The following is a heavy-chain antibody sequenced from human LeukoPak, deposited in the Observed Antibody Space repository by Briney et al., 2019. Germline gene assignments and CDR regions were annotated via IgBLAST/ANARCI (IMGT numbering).Heavy chain of an antibody. CDR1: GFTFSSYW. CDR3: AKGPRVAAAPDY. J-gene: IGHJ4*02. V-gene: IGHV3-7*03. D-gene: IGHD6-13*01. Sequence: PGGSLRLSCAASGFTFSSYWMSWVRQAPGKGLEWVANIKQGGSEIYYVDSVKGRFTISRDDAKNSVYLQMNSLRAEDTAVYYCAKGPRVAAAPDYWGQGTLVTVSS. CDR2: IKQGGSEI.